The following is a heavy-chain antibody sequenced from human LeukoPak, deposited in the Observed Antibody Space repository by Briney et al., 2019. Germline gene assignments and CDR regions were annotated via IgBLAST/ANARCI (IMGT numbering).Heavy chain of an antibody. D-gene: IGHD5-24*01. CDR1: GGSFSRYY. CDR3: ARGATISETGYFDF. Sequence: SETLSLTCAVYGGSFSRYYWSWIRQSPGKGLEWIAEIDHRGDTNYNPSVKSRVTISVDTSKNQFSLKVRSLSAADSAVYYCARGATISETGYFDFWGQGTLVTVSS. J-gene: IGHJ4*03. CDR2: IDHRGDT. V-gene: IGHV4-34*01.